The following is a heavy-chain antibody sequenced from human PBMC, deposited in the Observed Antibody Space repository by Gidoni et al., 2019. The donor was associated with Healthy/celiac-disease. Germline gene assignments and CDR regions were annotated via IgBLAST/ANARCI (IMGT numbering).Heavy chain of an antibody. D-gene: IGHD6-19*01. CDR1: GCNFSSYD. V-gene: IGHV3-13*01. J-gene: IGHJ4*02. CDR2: IGTAGDT. CDR3: ARGGPIAVAGAFDY. Sequence: EVQLVESGGGLVQPGGSLRLSCAASGCNFSSYDMTWVRQATGKGLEWVSAIGTAGDTYYPGSVKGRFTISRENAKNSLYLQMNSLRAGDTAVYYCARGGPIAVAGAFDYWGQGTLVTVSS.